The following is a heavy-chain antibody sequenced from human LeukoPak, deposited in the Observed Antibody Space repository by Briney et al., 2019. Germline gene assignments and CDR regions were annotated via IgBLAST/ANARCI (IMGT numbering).Heavy chain of an antibody. Sequence: PSETLSLTCTVPGGSISSYYWSWIRQPPGKGLEWIGYIYYSGSTNYNPSLKSRVTISVDTSKNQFSLKLSSVTAADTAVYYCAGYCSSTSCYAAFDIWGQGTMVTVSS. D-gene: IGHD2-2*01. J-gene: IGHJ3*02. CDR1: GGSISSYY. V-gene: IGHV4-59*01. CDR2: IYYSGST. CDR3: AGYCSSTSCYAAFDI.